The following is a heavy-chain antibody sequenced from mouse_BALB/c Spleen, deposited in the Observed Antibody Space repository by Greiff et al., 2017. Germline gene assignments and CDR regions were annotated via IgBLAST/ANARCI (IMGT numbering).Heavy chain of an antibody. J-gene: IGHJ2*01. D-gene: IGHD1-2*01. Sequence: VQLQQSGAELVRPGASVKLSCKASGYTFTSYWINWVKQRPGQGLEWIGNIYPSDSYTNYNQKFKDKATLTVDKSSSTAYMQLSSPTSEDSAVYYCTRVTTATIDYWGQGTTLTVSS. V-gene: IGHV1-69*02. CDR2: IYPSDSYT. CDR1: GYTFTSYW. CDR3: TRVTTATIDY.